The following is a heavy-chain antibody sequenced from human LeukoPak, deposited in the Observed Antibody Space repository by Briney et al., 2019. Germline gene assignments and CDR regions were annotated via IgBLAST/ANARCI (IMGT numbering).Heavy chain of an antibody. CDR3: ARETHSSSDGVVPWFDP. J-gene: IGHJ5*02. Sequence: PGGSLRLSCAASGFTFSSYAMHWVRQAPGKGLEWVAVISYDGSNKYYADSVKGRFTISRDNSKNTLYLQMNSLRAEDTAVYYCARETHSSSDGVVPWFDPWGQGTLVTVSS. CDR2: ISYDGSNK. D-gene: IGHD6-6*01. CDR1: GFTFSSYA. V-gene: IGHV3-30-3*01.